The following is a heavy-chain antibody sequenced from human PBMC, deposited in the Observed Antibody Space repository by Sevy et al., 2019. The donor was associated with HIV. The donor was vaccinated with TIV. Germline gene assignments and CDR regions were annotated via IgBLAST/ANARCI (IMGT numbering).Heavy chain of an antibody. V-gene: IGHV3-48*01. Sequence: GSLRLSCAASGFTFSSYSMNWVRQAPGKGLEWVSYISSSSSTIYYADSVKGRFTISRDNAKNSLYLQMNSLRAEDTAVYYCARLDDSSGYYFFDYWGQGTLVTVSS. J-gene: IGHJ4*02. D-gene: IGHD3-22*01. CDR3: ARLDDSSGYYFFDY. CDR2: ISSSSSTI. CDR1: GFTFSSYS.